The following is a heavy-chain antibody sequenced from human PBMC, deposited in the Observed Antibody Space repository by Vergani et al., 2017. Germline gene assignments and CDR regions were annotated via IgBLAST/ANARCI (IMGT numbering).Heavy chain of an antibody. Sequence: EVQLLESGGGLVQPGGSLRLSCAASGFTFSSYAMSWVRQAPGKGLEWVSAISGSGSTIYYADSVKGRFTISRDNAKNSLYLQMNSLRAEDTAVYYCAREVYREQLVKSYYGMDVWGQGTTVTVSS. CDR1: GFTFSSYA. CDR2: ISGSGSTI. J-gene: IGHJ6*02. CDR3: AREVYREQLVKSYYGMDV. V-gene: IGHV3-23*01. D-gene: IGHD6-13*01.